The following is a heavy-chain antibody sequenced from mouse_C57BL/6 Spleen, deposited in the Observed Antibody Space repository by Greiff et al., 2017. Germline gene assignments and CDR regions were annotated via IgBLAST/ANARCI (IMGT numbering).Heavy chain of an antibody. J-gene: IGHJ2*01. V-gene: IGHV5-4*01. Sequence: EVHLVESGGGLVKPGGSLKLSCAASGFTFSSYAMSWVRQTPEKRLEWVATISDGGSYTYYPDNVKGRFTISRDNAKNNLYLQMSHLKSEDTAMYYCAVEDRDGYWGYWGQGTTLTVSS. D-gene: IGHD2-3*01. CDR3: AVEDRDGYWGY. CDR1: GFTFSSYA. CDR2: ISDGGSYT.